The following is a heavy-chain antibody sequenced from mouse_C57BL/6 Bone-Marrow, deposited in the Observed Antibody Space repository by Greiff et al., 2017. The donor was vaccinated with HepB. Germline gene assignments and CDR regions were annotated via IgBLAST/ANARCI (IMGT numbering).Heavy chain of an antibody. J-gene: IGHJ4*01. V-gene: IGHV5-9-1*02. CDR1: GFTFSSYA. D-gene: IGHD2-1*01. CDR2: ISSGGDYI. CDR3: TRDLLWYYYAMDY. Sequence: DVMLVESGEGLVKPGGSLKLSCAASGFTFSSYAMSWVRQTPEKRLEWVAYISSGGDYIYYADTVKGRFTISRDNARNTLYLQMSSLKSEDTAMYYCTRDLLWYYYAMDYWGQGTSVTVSS.